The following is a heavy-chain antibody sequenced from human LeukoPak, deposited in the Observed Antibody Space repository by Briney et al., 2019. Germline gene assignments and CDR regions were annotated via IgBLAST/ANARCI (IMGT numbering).Heavy chain of an antibody. CDR3: ARYSAGQAPMNNFDY. CDR2: INHSGST. CDR1: GGSFSGYY. J-gene: IGHJ4*02. D-gene: IGHD6-19*01. V-gene: IGHV4-34*01. Sequence: SETLSLTCAVYGGSFSGYYWSWIRQPPGKGLEWIGEINHSGSTNYNPSLKSRVTISVDTSKNQFSLKLSSVTAADTAVYYCARYSAGQAPMNNFDYWGQGTLVTVSS.